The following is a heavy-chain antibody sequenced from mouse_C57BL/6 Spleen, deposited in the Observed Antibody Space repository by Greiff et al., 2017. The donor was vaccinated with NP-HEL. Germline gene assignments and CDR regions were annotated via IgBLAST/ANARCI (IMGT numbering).Heavy chain of an antibody. V-gene: IGHV1-80*01. CDR3: ARWGYYGSSYDFDC. D-gene: IGHD1-1*01. Sequence: VQLQQSGAELVKPGASVKISCKASGYAFSSYWMNWVKQRPGKGLEWIGQIYPGDGDTNYNGKFKGKATLTADKSSSTAYMQLSSLTSEDSAVYFCARWGYYGSSYDFDCWGQGTTLTVSS. CDR2: IYPGDGDT. CDR1: GYAFSSYW. J-gene: IGHJ2*01.